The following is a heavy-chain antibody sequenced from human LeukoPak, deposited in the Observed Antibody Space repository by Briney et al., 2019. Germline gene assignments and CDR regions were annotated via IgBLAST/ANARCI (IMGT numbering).Heavy chain of an antibody. J-gene: IGHJ4*02. V-gene: IGHV3-74*01. CDR3: ACYGIAPPY. D-gene: IGHD2-15*01. CDR2: INNDGSST. CDR1: GFTFSSYW. Sequence: GGSLRLSCAASGFTFSSYWMHWVRQAPGKGLVWVSHINNDGSSTSYADSVKGRFTISRDNAKNTLYLQMNSLRTEDTAVYYCACYGIAPPYWGPGTLVTVSS.